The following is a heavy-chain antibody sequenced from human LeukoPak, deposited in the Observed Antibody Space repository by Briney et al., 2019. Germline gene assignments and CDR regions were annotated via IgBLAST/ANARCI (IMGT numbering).Heavy chain of an antibody. CDR1: GYTFTGYY. CDR2: INPNSGGT. J-gene: IGHJ5*02. CDR3: ARSGIRKDYDILTGYRNWFDP. D-gene: IGHD3-9*01. Sequence: ASVKVSCKASGYTFTGYYMHWVRQAPGQGLGWMGWINPNSGGTNYAQKFQGRVTMTRDTSISTAYMELSRLRSDDTAVYYCARSGIRKDYDILTGYRNWFDPWGQGTLVTVSS. V-gene: IGHV1-2*02.